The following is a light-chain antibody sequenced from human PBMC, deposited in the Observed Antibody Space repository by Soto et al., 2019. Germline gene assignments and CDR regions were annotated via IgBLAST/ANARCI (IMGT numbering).Light chain of an antibody. Sequence: QSVLTQPASVSGSPGQSITISCTGTSSDVGGYDSVSWYQQHPGKAPKLMIYEVSNRPSGVSHRFSGSKFGNTASLIISGLQAEDEADYYCSSYTSSSTGVFGGGTKVTVL. CDR2: EVS. CDR3: SSYTSSSTGV. J-gene: IGLJ3*02. V-gene: IGLV2-14*01. CDR1: SSDVGGYDS.